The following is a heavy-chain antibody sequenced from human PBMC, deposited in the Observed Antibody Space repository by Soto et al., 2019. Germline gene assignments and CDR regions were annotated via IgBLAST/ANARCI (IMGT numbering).Heavy chain of an antibody. J-gene: IGHJ6*02. V-gene: IGHV1-2*02. D-gene: IGHD6-6*01. CDR3: ARDHYSSSSLYYYYYGMDV. CDR1: GYTFTGYY. Sequence: GASVKVSCKASGYTFTGYYMHWVRQAPGQGLEWMGWINPNSGGTNYAQKFQGRVTMTRDTSITTAYMELSRLRSDDTAVYYCARDHYSSSSLYYYYYGMDVWGQGTTVTVSS. CDR2: INPNSGGT.